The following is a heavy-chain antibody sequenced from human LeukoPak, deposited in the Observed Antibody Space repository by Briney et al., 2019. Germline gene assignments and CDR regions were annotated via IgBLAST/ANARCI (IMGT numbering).Heavy chain of an antibody. D-gene: IGHD1-26*01. CDR2: ISGSGGST. J-gene: IGHJ2*01. Sequence: GGSLRLSCAASGFTFSSYAMSWVRQAPGKGLEWVSAISGSGGSTYYADSVKGRFTISRDNSKNSLYLQMNSLRAGDTAVYYCARVSGSSNWYFDLWGRGTLVTVSS. V-gene: IGHV3-23*01. CDR3: ARVSGSSNWYFDL. CDR1: GFTFSSYA.